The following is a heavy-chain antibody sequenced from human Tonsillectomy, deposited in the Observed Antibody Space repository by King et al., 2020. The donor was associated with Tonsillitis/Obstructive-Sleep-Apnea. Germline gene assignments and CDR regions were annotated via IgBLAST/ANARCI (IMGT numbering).Heavy chain of an antibody. V-gene: IGHV3-64D*06. Sequence: QLVQSGGGLVQPGGSLRLSCSASGFTFSSYAMHWVRQAPGKGLEYVSAISSNGGSTYYGDSVKGRFTISRDNSKNTLYLQMSSLRAEDTAVYYCVKDGKSIAAAGLDYWGQGTLVTVSS. D-gene: IGHD6-13*01. J-gene: IGHJ4*02. CDR1: GFTFSSYA. CDR2: ISSNGGST. CDR3: VKDGKSIAAAGLDY.